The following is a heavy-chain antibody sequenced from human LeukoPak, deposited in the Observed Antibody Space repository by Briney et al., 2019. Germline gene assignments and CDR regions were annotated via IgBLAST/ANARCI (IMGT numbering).Heavy chain of an antibody. J-gene: IGHJ4*02. Sequence: GGSLRLSCAASGFSLSNSAMSWVRQAPGKGLEWVSLIIASSGSTFYADSVKGRFTISRDNSKNTLYLQMNSLRAEDAAVYYCAKGAYDYIEMGYFDYWGQGTVVTVSS. CDR2: IIASSGST. CDR1: GFSLSNSA. D-gene: IGHD5-12*01. V-gene: IGHV3-23*01. CDR3: AKGAYDYIEMGYFDY.